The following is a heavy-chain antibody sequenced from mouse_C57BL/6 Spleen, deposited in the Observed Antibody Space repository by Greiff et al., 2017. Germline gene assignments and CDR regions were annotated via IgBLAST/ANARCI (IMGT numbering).Heavy chain of an antibody. J-gene: IGHJ4*01. CDR3: ARSETTDYYAMDD. D-gene: IGHD1-1*01. CDR2: INPSSGYT. CDR1: GYTFTSYW. Sequence: QVQLQQSGAELAKPGASVKLSCKASGYTFTSYWMHWVKQRPGQGLEWIGYINPSSGYTKYNQKFKDKATLTADKSSSTAYMQLSSLTYEDSAVYYCARSETTDYYAMDDWGQGTSVTVSS. V-gene: IGHV1-7*01.